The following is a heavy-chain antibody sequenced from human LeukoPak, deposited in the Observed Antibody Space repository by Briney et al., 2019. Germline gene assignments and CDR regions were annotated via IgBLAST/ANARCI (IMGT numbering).Heavy chain of an antibody. CDR2: ISSSSSYI. CDR1: GFTFSSNS. CDR3: ARDEAAARNYYYGMDV. V-gene: IGHV3-21*01. J-gene: IGHJ6*02. Sequence: GGSLRLSCAASGFTFSSNSMNWVRQAPGKGLEWVSSISSSSSYIYYADSVKGRFTISRDNAKNSLYLQMNSLRAEGTAVYYCARDEAAARNYYYGMDVWGQGTTVTVSS. D-gene: IGHD6-13*01.